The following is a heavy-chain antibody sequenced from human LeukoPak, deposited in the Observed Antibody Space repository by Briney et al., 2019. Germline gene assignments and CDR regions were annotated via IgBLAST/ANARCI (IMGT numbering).Heavy chain of an antibody. V-gene: IGHV1-2*02. CDR2: INPNSGGT. CDR3: ASSSTGAGAAYYYYYMDV. D-gene: IGHD6-13*01. J-gene: IGHJ6*03. CDR1: GYTFTGYY. Sequence: ASVKVSCKASGYTFTGYYMHWVRQAPGQGLEWMGWINPNSGGTNYAQKFQGRVTVTRDTSISTAYMELSRLRSDDTAVYYCASSSTGAGAAYYYYYMDVWGKGTTVTVSS.